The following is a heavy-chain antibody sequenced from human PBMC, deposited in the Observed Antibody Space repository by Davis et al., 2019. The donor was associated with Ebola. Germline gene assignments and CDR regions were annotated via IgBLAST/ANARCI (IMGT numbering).Heavy chain of an antibody. D-gene: IGHD5-18*01. Sequence: MPSETLSLTCTVSGGSISSSSYYWSWIRQPPGKGLEWIGEINHSGSTNYNPSLKSRVTISVDTSKNQFSLKLSSVTAADTAVYYCASFGYSYGSIDYWGQGTLVTVSS. V-gene: IGHV4-39*07. CDR2: INHSGST. J-gene: IGHJ4*02. CDR3: ASFGYSYGSIDY. CDR1: GGSISSSSYY.